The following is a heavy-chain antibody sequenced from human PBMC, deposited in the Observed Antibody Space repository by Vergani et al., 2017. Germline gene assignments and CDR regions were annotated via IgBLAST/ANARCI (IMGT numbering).Heavy chain of an antibody. Sequence: QVQLVQSGAEVKKPGSSVKVSCKASGGTFSSYAISWVRQAPGQGLEWMGRIIPIFGTANYAQKFQGRVTITADESTRTAYMELSSLRSEDTAVYYCATDFWSGHNHPYDYYYYMDVWGKGTTVTVSS. CDR2: IIPIFGTA. J-gene: IGHJ6*03. CDR1: GGTFSSYA. V-gene: IGHV1-69*18. CDR3: ATDFWSGHNHPYDYYYYMDV. D-gene: IGHD3-3*01.